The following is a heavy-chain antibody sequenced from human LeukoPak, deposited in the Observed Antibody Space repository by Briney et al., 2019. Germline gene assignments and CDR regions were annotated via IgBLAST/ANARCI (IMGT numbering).Heavy chain of an antibody. CDR3: ARHVVVVPAAIYYGMDV. V-gene: IGHV4-34*01. CDR2: INHSGST. D-gene: IGHD2-2*01. CDR1: GGSFSGYY. J-gene: IGHJ6*02. Sequence: PSETLSLTCAVYGGSFSGYYWSWIRQPPGKGLEWIGEINHSGSTNYNPSLKSRVTISVDTSKNQFSLKLSSVTAADTAVYYCARHVVVVPAAIYYGMDVWGQGTTVAVSS.